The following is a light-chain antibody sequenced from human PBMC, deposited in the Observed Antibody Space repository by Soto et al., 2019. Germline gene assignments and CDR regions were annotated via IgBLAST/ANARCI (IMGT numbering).Light chain of an antibody. J-gene: IGKJ1*01. V-gene: IGKV4-1*01. Sequence: DIVMTQSPDSLAVSLGERATINCKSSQSVLYSSNNKNYLAWYQQKPGQPPNLLIYWASTRESGVPERLSGSGSGTNFTLTISSLQAEDVAVYYCQQYYNTPWTFGQGTKVEIK. CDR2: WAS. CDR1: QSVLYSSNNKNY. CDR3: QQYYNTPWT.